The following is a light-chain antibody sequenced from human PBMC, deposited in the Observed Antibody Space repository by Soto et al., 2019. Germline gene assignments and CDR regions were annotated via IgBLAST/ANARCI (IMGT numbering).Light chain of an antibody. V-gene: IGKV3D-15*01. CDR1: QNVNSD. CDR2: VAS. CDR3: QQYKKWPPT. Sequence: EILMTQSPATLSVSPGEGATLSCSASQNVNSDLAWYQQKPGQAPRLLIYVASTRATGIPARFSARGSGTEFTLTISSLQSEDFAVYYCQQYKKWPPTFGQGTKVEIK. J-gene: IGKJ1*01.